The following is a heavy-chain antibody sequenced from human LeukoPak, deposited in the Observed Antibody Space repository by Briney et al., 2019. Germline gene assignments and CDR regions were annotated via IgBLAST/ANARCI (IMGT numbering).Heavy chain of an antibody. D-gene: IGHD1-26*01. CDR2: IYYSGTT. Sequence: PSETLSLTCTVSGGSISSYYWSWIRQPPGKGLEWIAYIYYSGTTNYNPSLKSRVTLSVDTSKNQFSLKLSSVTAADTAVYYCARGRGIVVPLTYFDYWGQGTLVTVSS. J-gene: IGHJ4*02. CDR3: ARGRGIVVPLTYFDY. CDR1: GGSISSYY. V-gene: IGHV4-59*12.